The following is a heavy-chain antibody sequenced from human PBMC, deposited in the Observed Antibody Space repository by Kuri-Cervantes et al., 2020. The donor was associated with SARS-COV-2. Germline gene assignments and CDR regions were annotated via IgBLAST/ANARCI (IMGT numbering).Heavy chain of an antibody. CDR3: ARATHGGSYSFLYY. V-gene: IGHV4-39*07. CDR1: GGSISSGGYY. J-gene: IGHJ4*02. Sequence: SDPLSPTGTVPGGSISSGGYYWSWVRQPPGKRLEWIGEIYHSGSTNYNPSLKSRVTISVDKSKSQFSLKLSSVTAADTAVYYCARATHGGSYSFLYYWGQGTLVTVSS. CDR2: IYHSGST. D-gene: IGHD1-26*01.